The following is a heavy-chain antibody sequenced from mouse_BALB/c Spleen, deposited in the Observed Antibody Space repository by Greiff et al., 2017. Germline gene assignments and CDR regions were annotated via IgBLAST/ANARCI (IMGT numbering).Heavy chain of an antibody. V-gene: IGHV6-6*02. CDR1: GFTFSNYW. CDR3: TADYGNYERSYFDV. J-gene: IGHJ1*01. D-gene: IGHD2-1*01. CDR2: IRLKSNNYAT. Sequence: EVKLQESGGGLVQPGGSMKLSCVASGFTFSNYWMNWVRQSPEKGLEWVAEIRLKSNNYATHYAESVKGRFTISRDDSKSSVYLQMNNLRAEDTGIYYCTADYGNYERSYFDVWGAGTTGTVSS.